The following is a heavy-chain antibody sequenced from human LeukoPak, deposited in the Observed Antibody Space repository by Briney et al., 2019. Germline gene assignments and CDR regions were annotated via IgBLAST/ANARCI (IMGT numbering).Heavy chain of an antibody. D-gene: IGHD1-1*01. CDR3: GRITGAYNLVDY. CDR2: ISSSSSTI. V-gene: IGHV3-48*04. CDR1: GFTFSSYS. Sequence: SGGSLRLSCAASGFTFSSYSMNWVRQAPGKGLEWVSYISSSSSTIYYADSVKGRFAMSRDNAKNTMYLQMNSLRAEDTAVYFCGRITGAYNLVDYWGQGTLVTVSS. J-gene: IGHJ4*02.